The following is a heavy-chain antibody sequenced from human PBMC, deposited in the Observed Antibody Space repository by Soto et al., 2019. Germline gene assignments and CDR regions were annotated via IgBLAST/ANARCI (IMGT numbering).Heavy chain of an antibody. D-gene: IGHD1-1*01. Sequence: ASVKVSCKASGYTFTTYGISWVRQAPGQGLEWMGWISNYNGTTKYAEKFQGEMTMTTDTATSPAYMNLRSLRSDDTAVYYCARDGERDTGLNFYYHLHGMDAWGQGTRVTV. V-gene: IGHV1-18*04. J-gene: IGHJ6*02. CDR2: ISNYNGTT. CDR1: GYTFTTYG. CDR3: ARDGERDTGLNFYYHLHGMDA.